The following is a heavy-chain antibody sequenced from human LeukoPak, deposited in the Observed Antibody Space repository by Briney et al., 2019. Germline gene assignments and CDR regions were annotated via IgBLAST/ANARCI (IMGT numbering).Heavy chain of an antibody. D-gene: IGHD3-3*01. CDR1: GFTFSSYA. Sequence: GGSLRLSCAASGFTFSSYAMSWVRQAPGKGLEWVSAISGSGGSTYYADSVKGRFTISRDNSKNTLYLQMSSLRAEDTAVYYCAKDPENYDFWSSYFDYWGQGTLVTVSS. J-gene: IGHJ4*02. V-gene: IGHV3-23*01. CDR3: AKDPENYDFWSSYFDY. CDR2: ISGSGGST.